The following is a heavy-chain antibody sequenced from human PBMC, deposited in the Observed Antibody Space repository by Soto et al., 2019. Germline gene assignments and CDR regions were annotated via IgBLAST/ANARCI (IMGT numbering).Heavy chain of an antibody. CDR1: GFSLSTGGAG. CDR3: AHRGYGDYPRDNWFDP. V-gene: IGHV2-5*01. J-gene: IGHJ5*02. CDR2: IYWNDDK. D-gene: IGHD4-17*01. Sequence: KESGPTLVKPTQTLTLTCTFSGFSLSTGGAGVGWIRQPPGKALEWLALIYWNDDKRYSPSLKSRLTITKDTSKNQVVLIMTNMDPVDTATYYCAHRGYGDYPRDNWFDPWGQGTLVTVSS.